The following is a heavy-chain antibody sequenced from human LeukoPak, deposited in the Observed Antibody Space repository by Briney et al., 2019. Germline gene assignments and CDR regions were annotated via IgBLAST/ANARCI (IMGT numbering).Heavy chain of an antibody. J-gene: IGHJ4*02. CDR2: ISSSGGNT. D-gene: IGHD5-12*01. CDR3: VKDRPTWPIDY. V-gene: IGHV3-23*01. Sequence: GSLRLSCAASGFTFSSYSMSWVRQAPGKGLEWVSAISSSGGNTYYADSVKGRFTISRDNSKNTLYLQMNSLRVEDTAIYYCVKDRPTWPIDYWGLGTQVTVSS. CDR1: GFTFSSYS.